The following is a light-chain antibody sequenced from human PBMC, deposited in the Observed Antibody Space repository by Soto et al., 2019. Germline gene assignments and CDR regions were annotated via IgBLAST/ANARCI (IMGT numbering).Light chain of an antibody. Sequence: IQLTQSPSSLSASVGDSVTITCRASQGIITYLAWYQQKPGKAPNLLIYGSSTLQSGVPLRFSGSGSGTDFTLTLNSLQAEDFATYYCQQTRSYPSTFGGGTKVDIK. J-gene: IGKJ4*01. CDR2: GSS. CDR1: QGIITY. V-gene: IGKV1-9*01. CDR3: QQTRSYPST.